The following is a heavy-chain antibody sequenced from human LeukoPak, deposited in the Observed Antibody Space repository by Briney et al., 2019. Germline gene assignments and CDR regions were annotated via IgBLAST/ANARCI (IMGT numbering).Heavy chain of an antibody. Sequence: ASVKVSCKASGYTFTSCYMHWVRQAPGQGLEWMGIINPSGGSTSYAQKFQGRVTMTRDMSTSTVYMELSSLRSEDTAVYYCARLFSSGFDYWGQGTLVTVSS. J-gene: IGHJ4*02. CDR1: GYTFTSCY. CDR2: INPSGGST. D-gene: IGHD3-22*01. CDR3: ARLFSSGFDY. V-gene: IGHV1-46*01.